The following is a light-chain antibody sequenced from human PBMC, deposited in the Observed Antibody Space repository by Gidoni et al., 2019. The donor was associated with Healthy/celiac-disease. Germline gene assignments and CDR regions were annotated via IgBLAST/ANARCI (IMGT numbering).Light chain of an antibody. V-gene: IGKV3-15*01. CDR3: QQYNNWPLT. CDR1: QSVKNY. CDR2: GTF. J-gene: IGKJ4*01. Sequence: EIVMTQSPATLSVSPGERATLSCRASQSVKNYLAWYQQKPGQAPRLLIYGTFTRATGIPARFSVSGSGTEFTLTITSLQSEDFAVYYCQQYNNWPLTFGGGTKVEIK.